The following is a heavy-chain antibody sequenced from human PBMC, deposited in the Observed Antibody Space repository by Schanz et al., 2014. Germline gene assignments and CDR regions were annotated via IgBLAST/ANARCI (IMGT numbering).Heavy chain of an antibody. V-gene: IGHV3-7*05. CDR2: IKHDGSVK. CDR3: AASSGWQPATDC. D-gene: IGHD6-19*01. Sequence: EVQLVESGGGLVQPGGSLRLSCTASGFTFSDYWMSWVRQAPGKGPEWVANIKHDGSVKDYVDSVEGRFTISRDNAKSSLYLQRNRLRVGDTAGDGCAASSGWQPATDCWGQGTLVTVSS. J-gene: IGHJ4*02. CDR1: GFTFSDYW.